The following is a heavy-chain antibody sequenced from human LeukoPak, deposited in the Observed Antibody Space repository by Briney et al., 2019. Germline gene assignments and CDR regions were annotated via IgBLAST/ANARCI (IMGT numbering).Heavy chain of an antibody. D-gene: IGHD1-26*01. CDR3: ARHPGREPYFDY. Sequence: GESLQICCKGSGSSFTSYWIGWVRPVPGKGLEWMGIIYPGDSDTRYSPSFQGQVTISADKSISTAYLQWSSLKASDTAMYYCARHPGREPYFDYWGQGTLVTVSS. V-gene: IGHV5-51*01. J-gene: IGHJ4*02. CDR1: GSSFTSYW. CDR2: IYPGDSDT.